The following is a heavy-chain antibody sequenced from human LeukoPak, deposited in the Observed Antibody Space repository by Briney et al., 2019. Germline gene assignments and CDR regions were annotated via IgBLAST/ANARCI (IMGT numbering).Heavy chain of an antibody. V-gene: IGHV3-33*01. Sequence: GRSQRLSCAASGFTFSSYGVHWVRQAPGKGLEWVAVIWYDGSNKYYADSVKGRFIISRDNSKNTLYLQMNSLRAEDTAVYYCAREAPVVTRLSTPYYYGMDVWGQGTTVTVSS. D-gene: IGHD4-23*01. CDR2: IWYDGSNK. CDR3: AREAPVVTRLSTPYYYGMDV. CDR1: GFTFSSYG. J-gene: IGHJ6*02.